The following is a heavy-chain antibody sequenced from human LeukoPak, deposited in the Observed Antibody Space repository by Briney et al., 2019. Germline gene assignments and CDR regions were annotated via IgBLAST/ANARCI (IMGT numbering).Heavy chain of an antibody. Sequence: ASVKVSCKASGYTFTSYAMHWVRQAPGQRLEWMGWINAGNGNTKYSQKFQGRVTITRDTSASTAYMELSSLRSEDTAVCYCARDSSGWYDYFDYWGQGTLVTVSS. V-gene: IGHV1-3*01. CDR1: GYTFTSYA. D-gene: IGHD6-19*01. CDR3: ARDSSGWYDYFDY. J-gene: IGHJ4*02. CDR2: INAGNGNT.